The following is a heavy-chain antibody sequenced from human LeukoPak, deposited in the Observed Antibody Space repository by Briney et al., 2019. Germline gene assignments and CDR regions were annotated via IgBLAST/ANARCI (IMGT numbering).Heavy chain of an antibody. D-gene: IGHD1/OR15-1a*01. J-gene: IGHJ4*02. V-gene: IGHV3-21*01. CDR1: GFRFRDYT. CDR2: INRSSSYI. CDR3: AKDSPSRTATTEVPVDC. Sequence: GGSLRLSCAASGFRFRDYTMNWVRQASGKGLEWLASINRSSSYIYFAYSVRGRFTISRDNAKNSLYLQMDSLRAEDTAVYYCAKDSPSRTATTEVPVDCWGQGTLVTVSS.